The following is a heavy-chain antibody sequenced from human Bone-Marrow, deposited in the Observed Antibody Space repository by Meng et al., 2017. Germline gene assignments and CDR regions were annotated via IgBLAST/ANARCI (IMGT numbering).Heavy chain of an antibody. Sequence: QVQLQQSGPGLVKPSQSRSLTCGISGDSVSSNGAAWNWIRQSPSRGLEWLGRTYYRSKWYNQYAISVKSRITINPDTSKNQFSLQLDSVTPEDTAVYYCARQLGHFDFWGQGTLVTVSS. CDR3: ARQLGHFDF. V-gene: IGHV6-1*01. J-gene: IGHJ4*02. D-gene: IGHD6-13*01. CDR2: TYYRSKWYN. CDR1: GDSVSSNGAA.